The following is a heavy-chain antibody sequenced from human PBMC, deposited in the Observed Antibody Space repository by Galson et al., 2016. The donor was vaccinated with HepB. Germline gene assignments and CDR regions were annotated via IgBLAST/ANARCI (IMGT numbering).Heavy chain of an antibody. Sequence: SLRLSCAASGFTFRSCGMHWVRQAPGKGLEWLAGILYDGSNEYYGDSVKGRFTITRDNSKKTLNLQMNSLTSEDTAVYYCAKDAILACGRDCYIYDWGQGTLVTVSS. J-gene: IGHJ4*02. CDR2: ILYDGSNE. CDR1: GFTFRSCG. D-gene: IGHD2-21*02. CDR3: AKDAILACGRDCYIYD. V-gene: IGHV3-30*18.